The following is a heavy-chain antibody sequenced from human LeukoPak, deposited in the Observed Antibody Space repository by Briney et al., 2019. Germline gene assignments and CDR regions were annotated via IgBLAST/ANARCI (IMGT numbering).Heavy chain of an antibody. CDR2: MNFDGSKK. J-gene: IGHJ6*03. CDR1: GFGFRDYG. V-gene: IGHV3-30*02. D-gene: IGHD3-16*02. Sequence: GGSLRLSCSSSGFGFRDYGMHWVRQAPGKGLEWVAFMNFDGSKKYYADSVKGRFTISRDNSKSTMYLQMDSLRTEDTAMYYCARDPGSAFGGVIVKVYYYYMDVWGKGTTVTVSS. CDR3: ARDPGSAFGGVIVKVYYYYMDV.